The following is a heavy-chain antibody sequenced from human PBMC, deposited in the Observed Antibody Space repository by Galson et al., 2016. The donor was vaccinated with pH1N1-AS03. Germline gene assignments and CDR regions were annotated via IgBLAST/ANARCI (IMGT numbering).Heavy chain of an antibody. V-gene: IGHV3-23*01. CDR2: IRASSETT. Sequence: SLRLSCAASGFLFRNYAMTWVRRAPGKGLEWVSAIRASSETTYYADSVKGRFMISRDNSKNTLYLQMSSLRADDTAVYYCAKDLEYGSGTLGPNDAFDIWGQGTMVSVSS. D-gene: IGHD3-10*01. J-gene: IGHJ3*02. CDR1: GFLFRNYA. CDR3: AKDLEYGSGTLGPNDAFDI.